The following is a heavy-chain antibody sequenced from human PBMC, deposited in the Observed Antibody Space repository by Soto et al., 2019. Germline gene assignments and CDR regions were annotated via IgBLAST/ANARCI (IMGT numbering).Heavy chain of an antibody. CDR1: GGSISSSSYY. J-gene: IGHJ4*02. CDR3: ARLKDYVWGSYRRWANYFDY. V-gene: IGHV4-39*01. D-gene: IGHD3-16*02. CDR2: IYYSGST. Sequence: SETLSLTCTVSGGSISSSSYYWGWIRQPPGKGLEWIGSIYYSGSTYYNPSLKSRVTISVDTSKNQFSLKLSSVTAADTAVYYCARLKDYVWGSYRRWANYFDYWGQGTLVTVSS.